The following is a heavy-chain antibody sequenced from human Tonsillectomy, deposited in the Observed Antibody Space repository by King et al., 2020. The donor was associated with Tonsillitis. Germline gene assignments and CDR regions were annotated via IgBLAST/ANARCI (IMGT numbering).Heavy chain of an antibody. Sequence: VQLVESGGGLVKPGGSLRLSCAASGFTFSSYSMNWVRQAPGKGLEWVSSISSSSSYIYYADSVKGRFTISRDNANNSLYLQMNSLRAEDTAVYYCVAQQLVHDAFDIWGQGTMVTVSS. CDR1: GFTFSSYS. D-gene: IGHD6-13*01. CDR3: VAQQLVHDAFDI. CDR2: ISSSSSYI. J-gene: IGHJ3*02. V-gene: IGHV3-21*01.